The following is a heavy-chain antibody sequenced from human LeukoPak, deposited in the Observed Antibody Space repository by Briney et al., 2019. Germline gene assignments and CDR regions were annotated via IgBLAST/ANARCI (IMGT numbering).Heavy chain of an antibody. CDR2: ISGSGGST. CDR1: GFTFSSYA. Sequence: GGSLRLSCAASGFTFSSYAMSWVRQAPGKGLEWVSAISGSGGSTYYADSVKGRFTISRDNSKNTLYLQMNSLRAEDTAVYYCAKDNGYRGSYYVPYYFDYWGQGTLVTVSS. V-gene: IGHV3-23*01. D-gene: IGHD1-26*01. CDR3: AKDNGYRGSYYVPYYFDY. J-gene: IGHJ4*02.